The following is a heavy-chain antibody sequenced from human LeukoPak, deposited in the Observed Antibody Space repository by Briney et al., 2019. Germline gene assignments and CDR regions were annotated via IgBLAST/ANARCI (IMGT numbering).Heavy chain of an antibody. CDR2: ISAYNGNT. J-gene: IGHJ3*02. CDR1: GYTFTSYG. Sequence: ASVKVSCKASGYTFTSYGISWVRQAPGQGLEWMGWISAYNGNTNYAQKYQGRVTITTDESTSTAYMELSSLRSEDTAVYYCARDSGTTRAFDIWGQGTMVTVSS. V-gene: IGHV1-18*01. CDR3: ARDSGTTRAFDI. D-gene: IGHD1-1*01.